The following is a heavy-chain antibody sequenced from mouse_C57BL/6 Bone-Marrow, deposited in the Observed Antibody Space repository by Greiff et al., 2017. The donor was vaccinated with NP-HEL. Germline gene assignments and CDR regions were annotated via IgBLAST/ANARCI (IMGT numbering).Heavy chain of an antibody. CDR3: ARRGGGYYGFAY. CDR1: GYTFTDYY. Sequence: VQLQQSGAELVRPGASVKLSCKASGYTFTDYYINWVKQRPGQGLEWIARIYPGSGNTYYNEKFKGKATLTAEKSSSTAYMQLSSLTSEDSAVYFCARRGGGYYGFAYWGQGTLVTVSA. D-gene: IGHD2-3*01. CDR2: IYPGSGNT. V-gene: IGHV1-76*01. J-gene: IGHJ3*01.